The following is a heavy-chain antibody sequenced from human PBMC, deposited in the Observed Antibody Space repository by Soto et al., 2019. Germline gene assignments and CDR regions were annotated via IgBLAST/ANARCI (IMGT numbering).Heavy chain of an antibody. CDR2: ISGSGGST. D-gene: IGHD2-21*02. CDR3: AGPNFSAITDYFPNGALDP. V-gene: IGHV3-23*01. Sequence: EVQLLESGGGLVQPGGSLRLSCAASRFTFSSYAMTWVRQAPGKGLEWVSAISGSGGSTYYADSVKGRFTISRDNSKNTLCVQMSSLSEEDAGVSVCAGPNFSAITDYFPNGALDPGGQGTIVTVSP. J-gene: IGHJ3*01. CDR1: RFTFSSYA.